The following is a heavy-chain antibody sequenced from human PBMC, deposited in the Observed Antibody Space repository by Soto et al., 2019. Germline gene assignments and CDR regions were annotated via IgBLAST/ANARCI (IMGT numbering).Heavy chain of an antibody. V-gene: IGHV4-39*01. Sequence: SETLSLTCTVSGGSISSSSYYWGWIRQPPGKGLEWIGSIYYSGSTYYNPSLKSRVTISVDTSKNQFSLKLSSVPAADTAVYYCARLYCSSTSCYWGNWFDPWGQGTLVTVSS. J-gene: IGHJ5*02. D-gene: IGHD2-2*01. CDR1: GGSISSSSYY. CDR2: IYYSGST. CDR3: ARLYCSSTSCYWGNWFDP.